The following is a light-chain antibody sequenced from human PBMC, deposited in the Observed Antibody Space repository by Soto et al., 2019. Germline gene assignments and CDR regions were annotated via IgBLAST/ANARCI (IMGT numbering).Light chain of an antibody. CDR2: AAS. CDR3: QQSYSIPVT. CDR1: QSISSY. Sequence: DIQMTQSPSSLSASVGDRVTITCRASQSISSYLNWYQQKPGKATKLLIHAASSLESGVPSRFSGSGSGTDFTLTISSLQPEDSATYYCQQSYSIPVTFGQGTKVDIK. J-gene: IGKJ2*01. V-gene: IGKV1-39*01.